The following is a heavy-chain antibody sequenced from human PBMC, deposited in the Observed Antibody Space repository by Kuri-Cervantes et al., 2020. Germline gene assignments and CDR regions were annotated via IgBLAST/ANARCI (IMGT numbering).Heavy chain of an antibody. Sequence: SETLSLTCTVSGGSIGRFYWSWIRQPAGKGLEWIGRIYTSGSTNYNPSLKSRVTISVDKSKNQFSLKLSSVTAADTAVYYCARDGGTVPAADQIDYWGQGTLVTVSS. CDR1: GGSIGRFY. D-gene: IGHD2-2*01. J-gene: IGHJ4*02. CDR2: IYTSGST. V-gene: IGHV4-4*07. CDR3: ARDGGTVPAADQIDY.